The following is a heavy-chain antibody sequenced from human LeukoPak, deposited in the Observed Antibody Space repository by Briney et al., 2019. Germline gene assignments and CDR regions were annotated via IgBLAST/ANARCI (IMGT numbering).Heavy chain of an antibody. CDR1: GGAFSGYY. V-gene: IGHV4-34*01. Sequence: SETLSLTCVVYGGAFSGYYWSWIRQPPGKGLEWIGEINHSGSTNYNPSLKSRVIISVDTSKNQFSLKLTSVTAADTAVYYCARSRLHPIIFDYWGQGTLVTVSS. CDR2: INHSGST. CDR3: ARSRLHPIIFDY. J-gene: IGHJ4*02. D-gene: IGHD5-24*01.